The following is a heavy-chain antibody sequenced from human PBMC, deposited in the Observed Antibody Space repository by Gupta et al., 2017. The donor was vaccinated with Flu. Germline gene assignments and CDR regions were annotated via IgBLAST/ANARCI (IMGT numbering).Heavy chain of an antibody. CDR3: ADDPPGIAASGGG. V-gene: IGHV3-66*02. CDR1: GFTVGNNY. CDR2: MYSCGNT. J-gene: IGHJ4*02. Sequence: EMQVVESGGGLVQPGGSLRLSWAASGFTVGNNYMNGLRQAPGKGLEWNSLMYSCGNTNNGNSGKAHATISRDRSKTTLYLQMNSLRGEDTAVYYCADDPPGIAASGGGGGQGTMVTVSS. D-gene: IGHD6-25*01.